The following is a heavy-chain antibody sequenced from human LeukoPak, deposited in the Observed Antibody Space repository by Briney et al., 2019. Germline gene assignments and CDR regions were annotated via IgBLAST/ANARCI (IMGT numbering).Heavy chain of an antibody. D-gene: IGHD1-26*01. V-gene: IGHV4-59*12. CDR2: IYHSGST. CDR3: ARGYSGSYCDY. CDR1: GGSISSYY. Sequence: KPSETLSLTCTVSGGSISSYYWSWIRQPPGKGLEWIGYIYHSGSTYYNPSLKSRVTISVDRSKNQFSLNLSSVTAADTAVYYCARGYSGSYCDYWGQGTLVTVSS. J-gene: IGHJ4*02.